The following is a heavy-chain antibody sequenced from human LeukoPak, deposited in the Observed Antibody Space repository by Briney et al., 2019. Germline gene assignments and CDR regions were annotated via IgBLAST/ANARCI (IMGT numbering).Heavy chain of an antibody. J-gene: IGHJ4*02. V-gene: IGHV3-23*01. CDR1: GFTFSSYA. CDR3: AKGRDSSGKLHYFDY. CDR2: ISGSGGST. Sequence: GGPLRLSCAASGFTFSSYAMSWVRQAPGKGLEWVSAISGSGGSTYYADSVKGRFTISRGNSKNTLYLQMNSLRAEDTAVYYCAKGRDSSGKLHYFDYWGQGTLVTVSS. D-gene: IGHD6-25*01.